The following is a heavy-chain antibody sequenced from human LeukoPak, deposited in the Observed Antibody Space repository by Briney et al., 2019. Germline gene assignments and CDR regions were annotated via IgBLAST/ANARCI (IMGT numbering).Heavy chain of an antibody. CDR1: GFSLSTSGMC. V-gene: IGHV2-70*01. CDR3: ARSGSGSYYTPDF. D-gene: IGHD3-10*01. CDR2: IDWDDDK. J-gene: IGHJ4*02. Sequence: SAPALVKPTQTLTLTCTFSGFSLSTSGMCVSWIRQPPGKALEWLALIDWDDDKYYSTSQKTRLTMSKDTSKNQVVLTMTNMDPVDTATYYCARSGSGSYYTPDFWGQGTLVTVSS.